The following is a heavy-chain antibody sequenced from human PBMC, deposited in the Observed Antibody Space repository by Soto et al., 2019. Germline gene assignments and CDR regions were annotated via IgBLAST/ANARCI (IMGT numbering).Heavy chain of an antibody. CDR3: VGTGTTDDY. Sequence: QVQLQESGPGLVKPSQTLSLTCSVSGASGRSGDYYWSSIRQAPGTGLAWIGYIYNSGGSYYNPSLKGRLTISIDTSTNQFSLKLNSVTAADTAIYYCVGTGTTDDYWGRGTLVTASS. V-gene: IGHV4-30-4*01. D-gene: IGHD4-17*01. CDR2: IYNSGGS. CDR1: GASGRSGDYY. J-gene: IGHJ4*02.